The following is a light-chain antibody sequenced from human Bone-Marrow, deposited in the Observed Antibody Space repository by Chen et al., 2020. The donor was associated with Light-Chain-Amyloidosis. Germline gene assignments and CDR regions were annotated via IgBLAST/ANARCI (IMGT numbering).Light chain of an antibody. CDR1: SSNIASNS. CDR3: AACDDSLSGPV. CDR2: RNN. Sequence: QSVLTQPPSASGTPGQRVTISCSGSSSNIASNSVYWYQQFPGTAPKLLIYRNNQRPSGVPDRFSGSKSGTSASLAISGLRAEDEADYYCAACDDSLSGPVFGGGTKLTVL. V-gene: IGLV1-47*01. J-gene: IGLJ2*01.